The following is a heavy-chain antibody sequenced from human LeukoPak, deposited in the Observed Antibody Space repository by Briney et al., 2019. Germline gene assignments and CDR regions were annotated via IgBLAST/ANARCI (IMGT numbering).Heavy chain of an antibody. D-gene: IGHD1-1*01. J-gene: IGHJ4*02. CDR2: IGTAGDT. CDR3: ARVAKERVGGVYYFDY. Sequence: GGSLRLSCADSGFTFSDYDMQWVRQATGKALEWVSAIGTAGDTYYTGSVKGRFTISRENAKNSLYLQMNSLRAGDTAVYYCARVAKERVGGVYYFDYWGQGTLVTVSS. CDR1: GFTFSDYD. V-gene: IGHV3-13*01.